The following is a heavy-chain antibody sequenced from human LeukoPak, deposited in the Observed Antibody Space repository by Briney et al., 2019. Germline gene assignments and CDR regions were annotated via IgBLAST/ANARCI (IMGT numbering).Heavy chain of an antibody. J-gene: IGHJ4*02. Sequence: PGGSLRLSCAASGFTFSSYGMHWVRQAPGKGLEWVAVISYDGSNKYYADSVKGRFTISRDNSKNTLYLQMNSLRAEDTAVYYCAKDLHSSGYYQTGDYWGQGTLVSVSS. V-gene: IGHV3-30*18. CDR3: AKDLHSSGYYQTGDY. D-gene: IGHD3-22*01. CDR2: ISYDGSNK. CDR1: GFTFSSYG.